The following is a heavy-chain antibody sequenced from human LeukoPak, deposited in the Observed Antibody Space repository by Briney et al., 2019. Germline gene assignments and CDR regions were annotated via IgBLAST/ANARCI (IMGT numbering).Heavy chain of an antibody. D-gene: IGHD2-15*01. J-gene: IGHJ6*03. V-gene: IGHV4-59*01. CDR3: ARGPGCSGGSCWHYYYYYYMDV. CDR2: IYYSGST. CDR1: GGSISSYY. Sequence: RTSETLSLTCTVSGGSISSYYWSWIRQPPGKGLEWIGYIYYSGSTNYNPSLKSRVTISVDTSKNQFSLKLSSVTAADTAVYYCARGPGCSGGSCWHYYYYYYMDVWGKGTTVTISS.